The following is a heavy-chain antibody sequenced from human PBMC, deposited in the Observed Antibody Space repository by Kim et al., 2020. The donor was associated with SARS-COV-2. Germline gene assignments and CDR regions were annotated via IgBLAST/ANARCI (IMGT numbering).Heavy chain of an antibody. CDR2: IYYSGST. CDR1: GGSISSGGYY. CDR3: ASGVRGSGSGWYRLGY. J-gene: IGHJ4*02. V-gene: IGHV4-31*03. Sequence: SETLSLTCTVSGGSISSGGYYWSWIRQHPGKGLEWIGYIYYSGSTYYKPSLKSRVTISVDTSKNQFSLKLSSVTAADTAVYYCASGVRGSGSGWYRLGYWGQGTLVTVSS. D-gene: IGHD6-19*01.